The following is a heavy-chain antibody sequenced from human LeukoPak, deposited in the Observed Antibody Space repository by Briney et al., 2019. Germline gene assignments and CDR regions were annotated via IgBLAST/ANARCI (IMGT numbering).Heavy chain of an antibody. D-gene: IGHD1-26*01. CDR2: VSGDGGTT. CDR1: GFTFDDYA. V-gene: IGHV3-43*02. J-gene: IGHJ6*03. CDR3: AKVGGSYFYYYYMDV. Sequence: GGSLRLSCAASGFTFDDYAMHWVRQAPGKGLEWVSLVSGDGGTTYYADSVKGRFTISRDNSKNSLYLQMNSLRTEDTALYCCAKVGGSYFYYYYMDVWGKGTTVTVSS.